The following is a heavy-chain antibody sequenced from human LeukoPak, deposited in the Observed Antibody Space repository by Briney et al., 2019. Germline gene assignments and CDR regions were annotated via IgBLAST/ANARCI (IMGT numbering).Heavy chain of an antibody. CDR2: IYTSGGT. CDR1: GGSISSYY. D-gene: IGHD3-22*01. V-gene: IGHV4-4*07. Sequence: SETLSLTCTVSGGSISSYYWSWIRQPAGKGLEWIGRIYTSGGTNYNPSLKSRVTMSVDTSKNQFSLKLSSVTAADTAVYYCARDQRYYDSSGYQTYGMDVWGQGTTVTVSS. CDR3: ARDQRYYDSSGYQTYGMDV. J-gene: IGHJ6*02.